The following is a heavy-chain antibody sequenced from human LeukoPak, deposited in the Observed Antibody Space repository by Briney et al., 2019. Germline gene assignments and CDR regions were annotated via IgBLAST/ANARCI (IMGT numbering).Heavy chain of an antibody. CDR2: IGGSGGTT. CDR1: GFTFSNYA. Sequence: GGSLRLSCAASGFTFSNYAMSWVRQAPGKGLEWVSTIGGSGGTTYYADSVKGRFTISRDNSKNTLYLQMSSLRAEDTAVFYCAKEYPLGWLADYWGQGTLVTVSS. CDR3: AKEYPLGWLADY. J-gene: IGHJ4*02. V-gene: IGHV3-23*01. D-gene: IGHD6-19*01.